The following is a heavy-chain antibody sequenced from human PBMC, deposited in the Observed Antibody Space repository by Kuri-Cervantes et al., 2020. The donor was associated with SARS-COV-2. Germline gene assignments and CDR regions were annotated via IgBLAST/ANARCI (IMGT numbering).Heavy chain of an antibody. Sequence: GESLKISCAASGFTFSSYSMNWGRQAPGKGLEWVSSISSSRSYIYYADSAKGRFTISRDNAKNSLYLQMNSLRAEDKAVYYCASEDSGSYFRGRGMFDPWGQGTLVTVSS. CDR2: ISSSRSYI. V-gene: IGHV3-21*01. D-gene: IGHD1-26*01. CDR1: GFTFSSYS. CDR3: ASEDSGSYFRGRGMFDP. J-gene: IGHJ5*02.